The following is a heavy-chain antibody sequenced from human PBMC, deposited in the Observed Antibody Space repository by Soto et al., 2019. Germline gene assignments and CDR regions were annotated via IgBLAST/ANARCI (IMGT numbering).Heavy chain of an antibody. CDR2: IKYDERST. D-gene: IGHD3-22*01. J-gene: IGHJ4*02. Sequence: PGGSLRLSCAASGFIFSSYWMHWVRQAPGKGPVWVSRIKYDERSTAYADSVNVRFTISRDNANNTVYLQMNSLRAEDTAVYYCAKYHSYYYESRGYYYFDHWGQGTLVTVSS. CDR1: GFIFSSYW. V-gene: IGHV3-74*01. CDR3: AKYHSYYYESRGYYYFDH.